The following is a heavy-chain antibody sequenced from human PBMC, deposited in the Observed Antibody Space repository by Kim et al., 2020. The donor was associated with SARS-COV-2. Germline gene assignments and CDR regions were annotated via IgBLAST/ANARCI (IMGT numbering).Heavy chain of an antibody. CDR3: ARDGGSSSWYYYYGMDV. J-gene: IGHJ6*02. CDR2: ISSSSSYI. CDR1: GFTVSSYS. Sequence: GGSLRLSCAASGFTVSSYSMNWVRQAPGKGLEWVSSISSSSSYIYYADSVKGRFTISRDNAKNSLYLQMNSLRAEDTAVYYCARDGGSSSWYYYYGMDVWGQGTTVTVSS. V-gene: IGHV3-21*01. D-gene: IGHD6-13*01.